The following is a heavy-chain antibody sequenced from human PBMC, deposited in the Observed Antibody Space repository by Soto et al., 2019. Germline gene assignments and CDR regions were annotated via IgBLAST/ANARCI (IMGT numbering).Heavy chain of an antibody. Sequence: VASVKVSCKASGYTFTSYAMHWVRQAPGQRLEWMGWINAGNGNTKYSQKFQGRVTITRDTSASTAYMELSSLRSEDTAVYYCARDPRLWFGELWWFDPWGQGTLVTVSS. CDR2: INAGNGNT. CDR1: GYTFTSYA. V-gene: IGHV1-3*01. CDR3: ARDPRLWFGELWWFDP. J-gene: IGHJ5*02. D-gene: IGHD3-10*01.